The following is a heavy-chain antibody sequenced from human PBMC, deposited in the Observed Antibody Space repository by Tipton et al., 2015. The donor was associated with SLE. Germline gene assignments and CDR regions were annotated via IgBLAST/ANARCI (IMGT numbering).Heavy chain of an antibody. J-gene: IGHJ5*02. CDR1: GDSISSHY. CDR2: IYYSGST. D-gene: IGHD2-15*01. CDR3: ARGGPIRGVVDGHWFDP. V-gene: IGHV4-59*08. Sequence: TLSLTCTVSGDSISSHYWSWIRQPPGKGLEWIGYIYYSGSTNYNPSLRGRVTISVDTSKNQFSLRLNSVTAADTAVYYCARGGPIRGVVDGHWFDPWGQGSLVTVSS.